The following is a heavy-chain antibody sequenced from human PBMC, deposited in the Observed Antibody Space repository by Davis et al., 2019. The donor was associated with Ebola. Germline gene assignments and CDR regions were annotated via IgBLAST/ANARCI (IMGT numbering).Heavy chain of an antibody. CDR1: GGSISSPNW. V-gene: IGHV4-4*02. CDR3: ARDRWETNGDFIYFDN. D-gene: IGHD4-17*01. J-gene: IGHJ4*02. CDR2: ISHSGER. Sequence: MPSETLSLTCAVSGGSISSPNWWSWVRQPPGKGLEWVGDISHSGERNYNPSLKSRVTISVDKSKNQFSLKLSSVTAADTAVYYCARDRWETNGDFIYFDNWGQGTLVAVSS.